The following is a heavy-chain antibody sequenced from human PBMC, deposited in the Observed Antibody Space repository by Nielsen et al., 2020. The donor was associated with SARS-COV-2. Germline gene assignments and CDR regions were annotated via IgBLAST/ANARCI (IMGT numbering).Heavy chain of an antibody. CDR2: IYSAGTT. V-gene: IGHV3-23*03. Sequence: GESLKISCAASGFTFSSYAMSWVRQAPGKGLEWVSVIYSAGTTNYADSVKGRYTISRDNSKNTVYLQMNNLRVEDTAVYYCARVVIHDAFDLWGQGTTVTVSS. J-gene: IGHJ3*01. CDR3: ARVVIHDAFDL. CDR1: GFTFSSYA.